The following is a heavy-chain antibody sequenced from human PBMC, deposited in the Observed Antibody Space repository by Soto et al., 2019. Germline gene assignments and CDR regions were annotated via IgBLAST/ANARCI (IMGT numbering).Heavy chain of an antibody. CDR3: APHVHCSGGSCHYDAFDI. V-gene: IGHV3-23*01. J-gene: IGHJ3*02. D-gene: IGHD2-15*01. CDR1: GFIFGNYM. Sequence: EVQLLESGGGLVQPGESLRLSCAFSGFIFGNYMMTWVRQAPGKGLEWVSTIRDGGESTYYADSVKGRFTSSRDNSKNTWYLQMDSLGVEDTAVYYCAPHVHCSGGSCHYDAFDIRGQGTMVTVSS. CDR2: IRDGGEST.